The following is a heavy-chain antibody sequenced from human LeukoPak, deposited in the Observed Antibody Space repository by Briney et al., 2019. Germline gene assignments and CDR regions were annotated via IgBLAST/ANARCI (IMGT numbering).Heavy chain of an antibody. CDR1: GGSISSGDYY. J-gene: IGHJ6*02. CDR3: ARGIVWLQNYFYAMDV. D-gene: IGHD5-24*01. Sequence: SETLSLTCTVSGGSISSGDYYWSWIRQPPGKGLEWIGYIYYSGSTYYNPSLKSRVTISVDTSKNQFSLKLSSVTAADTAVYYCARGIVWLQNYFYAMDVWGRGTTVTVSS. V-gene: IGHV4-30-4*01. CDR2: IYYSGST.